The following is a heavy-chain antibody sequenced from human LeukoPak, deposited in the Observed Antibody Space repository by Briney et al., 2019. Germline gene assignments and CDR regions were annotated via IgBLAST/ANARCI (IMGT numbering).Heavy chain of an antibody. D-gene: IGHD2-2*01. J-gene: IGHJ3*02. CDR1: GGSISSYY. CDR2: IYYSGST. Sequence: PSETLSLTCTVSGGSISSYYWSWIRQPPGKGLEWIGYIYYSGSTNYNPSLKSRVTISVDTSKNQFSLKLSSVTAADTAVYYCATSLRYCSSTSCSSIYDAFDIWGQGTMVTVSS. CDR3: ATSLRYCSSTSCSSIYDAFDI. V-gene: IGHV4-59*01.